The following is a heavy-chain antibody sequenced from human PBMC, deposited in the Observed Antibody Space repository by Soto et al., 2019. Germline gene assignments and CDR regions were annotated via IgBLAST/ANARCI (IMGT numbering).Heavy chain of an antibody. Sequence: QVQLVESGGGVVQPGRSLRLSCAASGFTFSSYAMHWVRQAPGKGLEWVAVISYDGSNKYYADSVKGRFTISRDNSKNTLYLQMNSLRAEDTAVYYCARGTNWYSWNDLGNHYFDYWGQGTLVTVSS. CDR2: ISYDGSNK. CDR3: ARGTNWYSWNDLGNHYFDY. V-gene: IGHV3-30-3*01. J-gene: IGHJ4*02. CDR1: GFTFSSYA. D-gene: IGHD1-1*01.